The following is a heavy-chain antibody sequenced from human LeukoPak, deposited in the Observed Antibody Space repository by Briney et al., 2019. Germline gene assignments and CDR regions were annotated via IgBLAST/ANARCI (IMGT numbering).Heavy chain of an antibody. D-gene: IGHD5/OR15-5a*01. J-gene: IGHJ5*02. CDR1: GGSINNYY. Sequence: SETLSLTCTVSGGSINNYYWSWIRQPPGKGLEWIGYIYYSGSTNYNPSLKSRVTISVDTSKNQFSLKLSSVTAADTAVYYCAREAGLSWFDPWGQGTLVTVSS. CDR2: IYYSGST. V-gene: IGHV4-59*01. CDR3: AREAGLSWFDP.